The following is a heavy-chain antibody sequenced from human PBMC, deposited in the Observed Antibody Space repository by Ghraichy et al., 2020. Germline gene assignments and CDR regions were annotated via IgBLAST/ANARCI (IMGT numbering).Heavy chain of an antibody. V-gene: IGHV4-30-2*01. CDR2: IYHSGST. J-gene: IGHJ5*02. CDR1: GGSISSGGYS. CDR3: ARAVAGNGYSYGRGNAGWFDP. D-gene: IGHD5-18*01. Sequence: SETLSLTCAVSGGSISSGGYSWSWIRQPPGKGLEWIGYIYHSGSTYYNPSLKSRVTISVDRSKNQFSLKLSSVTAADTAVYYCARAVAGNGYSYGRGNAGWFDPWGQGTLVTVSS.